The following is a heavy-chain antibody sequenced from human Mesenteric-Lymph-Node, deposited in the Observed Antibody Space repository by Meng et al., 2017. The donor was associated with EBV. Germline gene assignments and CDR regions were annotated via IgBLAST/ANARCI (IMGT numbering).Heavy chain of an antibody. CDR1: GGSLSGYD. J-gene: IGHJ5*02. Sequence: QVGLRQWGAGLLKPSGTRSLGCVVYGGSLSGYDWNWIRQPPGKGLEWLGDINHGGSTSYNPSLKSRVTISVDTSKNEFSLKMTSVTAAATGVYYCARDRHFDPWGQGTLVTVSS. CDR2: INHGGST. V-gene: IGHV4-34*01. CDR3: ARDRHFDP.